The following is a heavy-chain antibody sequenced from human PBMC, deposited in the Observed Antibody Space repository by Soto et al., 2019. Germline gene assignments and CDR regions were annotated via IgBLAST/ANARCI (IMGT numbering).Heavy chain of an antibody. J-gene: IGHJ4*02. D-gene: IGHD6-6*01. Sequence: ASVKVSCKASGGTFSSYAISWVRQAPGQGLEWMGGIIPIFGTANYAQKFQGRVTITADESTSTAYMELSSLRSEDTAVYYCARDPPRGSSSPTNDYWGQGTLVTVSS. CDR3: ARDPPRGSSSPTNDY. CDR2: IIPIFGTA. CDR1: GGTFSSYA. V-gene: IGHV1-69*13.